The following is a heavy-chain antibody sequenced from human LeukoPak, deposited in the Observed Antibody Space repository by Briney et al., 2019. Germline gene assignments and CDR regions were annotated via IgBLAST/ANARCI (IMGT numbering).Heavy chain of an antibody. D-gene: IGHD5-12*01. Sequence: PSETLSLTCTVSGDSISSSYWSWIRQPPGKGLEWIGYVYYTGNTNYNPSLKSRVTISVDTSKNQFSLKLSSVTAADTAVYYCARDGAYSDYDYYFDYWGQGTLVTVSS. CDR3: ARDGAYSDYDYYFDY. J-gene: IGHJ4*02. CDR1: GDSISSSY. V-gene: IGHV4-59*01. CDR2: VYYTGNT.